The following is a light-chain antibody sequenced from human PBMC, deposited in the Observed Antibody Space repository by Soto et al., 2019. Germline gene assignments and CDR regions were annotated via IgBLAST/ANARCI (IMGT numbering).Light chain of an antibody. J-gene: IGLJ2*01. CDR1: SSDVGSYNL. V-gene: IGLV2-23*01. CDR3: CSYAGSSTVV. Sequence: QSALTQPASVSGSPGQLITISCTGTSSDVGSYNLVSWYQQHPGKAPKLMIYEGSKRPSGVSNRFSGSKSGNTASLTISGLQAEDEADYYCCSYAGSSTVVFGGGTKLTVL. CDR2: EGS.